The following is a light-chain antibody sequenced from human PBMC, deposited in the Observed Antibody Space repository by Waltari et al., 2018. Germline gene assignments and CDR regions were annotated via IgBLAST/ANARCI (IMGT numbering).Light chain of an antibody. Sequence: DIQMTQSPSTLSASVGDRVTITCRASQSISSWLAWYQQKAGKAPNLLNYKASALERGVPSRFGGSGSATDFTITISGLQPDDFATYCCKQYNSFPWTVGQGTKVEIK. J-gene: IGKJ1*01. CDR3: KQYNSFPWT. CDR1: QSISSW. V-gene: IGKV1-5*03. CDR2: KAS.